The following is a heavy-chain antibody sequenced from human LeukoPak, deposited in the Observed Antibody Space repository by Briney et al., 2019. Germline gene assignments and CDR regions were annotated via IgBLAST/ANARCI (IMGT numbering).Heavy chain of an antibody. CDR3: ATSAVYEVDY. CDR1: GFAFSSYD. Sequence: GGSLRLSCAASGFAFSSYDMNWVHQAPGKGLEWVSSITSSSNYIYYADSVKGRFTISRDNAKNSLYLQMNSLRAEDTAVYYCATSAVYEVDYWGQGTLVTVSS. D-gene: IGHD1-14*01. J-gene: IGHJ4*02. V-gene: IGHV3-21*01. CDR2: ITSSSNYI.